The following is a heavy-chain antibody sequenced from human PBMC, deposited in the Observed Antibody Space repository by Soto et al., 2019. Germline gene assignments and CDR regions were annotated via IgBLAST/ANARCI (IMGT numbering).Heavy chain of an antibody. CDR1: GYTFTSYG. D-gene: IGHD2-8*01. V-gene: IGHV1-18*01. J-gene: IGHJ6*02. CDR3: ARDGDIVLMVYAKGDGMDV. Sequence: QVQLVQSGAEVKKPGASVKVSCKASGYTFTSYGISWVRQAPGQGLEWMGWISAYNGNTNYAQKLQGRVTMTTDTSTSTDYMELRSLRSDDTAVYYCARDGDIVLMVYAKGDGMDVWGQGTTVTVSS. CDR2: ISAYNGNT.